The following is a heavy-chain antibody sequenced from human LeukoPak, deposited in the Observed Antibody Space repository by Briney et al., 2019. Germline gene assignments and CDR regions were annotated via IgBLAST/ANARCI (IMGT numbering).Heavy chain of an antibody. J-gene: IGHJ4*02. V-gene: IGHV3-30*03. D-gene: IGHD6-6*01. CDR2: ITYDGSNK. Sequence: GGSLRLSCAASGFTFSSYGMHWVRQAPGKGLEWVTIITYDGSNKYYADSVKGRFTISRDNAKNSLYLQMNSLRAEDTAVYYCARGDAVAARPILFDYWGQGTLVTVSS. CDR1: GFTFSSYG. CDR3: ARGDAVAARPILFDY.